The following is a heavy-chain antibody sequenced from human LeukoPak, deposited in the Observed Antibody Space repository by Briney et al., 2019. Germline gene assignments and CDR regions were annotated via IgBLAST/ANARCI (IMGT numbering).Heavy chain of an antibody. CDR1: GFTFSSYW. CDR2: IKQDGSEK. CDR3: ARATDWGFDDAFDI. Sequence: GGSLRLSCAASGFTFSSYWMSWVRQAPGKGLKWVANIKQDGSEKYYVDSVKGRFTISRDNAKNSLYLQMNSLRAEDTAVYYCARATDWGFDDAFDIWGQGTMVTVSS. D-gene: IGHD7-27*01. J-gene: IGHJ3*02. V-gene: IGHV3-7*01.